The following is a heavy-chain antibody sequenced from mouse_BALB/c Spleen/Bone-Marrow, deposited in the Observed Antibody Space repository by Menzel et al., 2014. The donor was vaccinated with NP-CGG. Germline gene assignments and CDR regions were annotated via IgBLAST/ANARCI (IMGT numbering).Heavy chain of an antibody. CDR3: ARGEMISALFFY. CDR2: IFPGDGST. D-gene: IGHD2-4*01. J-gene: IGHJ3*01. V-gene: IGHV1-85*01. Sequence: QVQLQQPGAELVKPGASVKLSCTASGYTFTSYDINWVRHSPEEGLEWIGWIFPGDGSTQYNEKFKGKATLTTDTSSSTACMQLSRLTAEDSACYFCARGEMISALFFYWGPGTLANVSA. CDR1: GYTFTSYD.